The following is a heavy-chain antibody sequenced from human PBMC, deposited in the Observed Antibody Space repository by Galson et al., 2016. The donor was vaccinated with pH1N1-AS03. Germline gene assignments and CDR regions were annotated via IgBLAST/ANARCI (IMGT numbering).Heavy chain of an antibody. V-gene: IGHV3-11*01. CDR3: ARSPPAGTWFDY. Sequence: SLRLSCAASRFNFPNFYMYWIRQAPGKGLEWISYVSSSGTTIYYADSVKGRFTISRDNAKDSLYLQTNSLRADDTAVYYCARSPPAGTWFDYWGQGTLVTVSS. CDR1: RFNFPNFY. CDR2: VSSSGTTI. J-gene: IGHJ4*02. D-gene: IGHD6-13*01.